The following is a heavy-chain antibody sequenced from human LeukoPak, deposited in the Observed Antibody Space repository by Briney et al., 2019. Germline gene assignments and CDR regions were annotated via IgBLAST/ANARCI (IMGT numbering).Heavy chain of an antibody. CDR2: ISYDGTTK. CDR3: AKGVETSTTGELPYYFDY. Sequence: GGSLRLSCGVSGFTFRTYGMHWVRQAPGEGLEWVSIISYDGTTKDYTDSVKGRFTISRDNSKNTLYLQMTSLRTEDTAVYYCAKGVETSTTGELPYYFDYWGQGTLVTVSS. J-gene: IGHJ4*02. CDR1: GFTFRTYG. D-gene: IGHD3-10*01. V-gene: IGHV3-30*18.